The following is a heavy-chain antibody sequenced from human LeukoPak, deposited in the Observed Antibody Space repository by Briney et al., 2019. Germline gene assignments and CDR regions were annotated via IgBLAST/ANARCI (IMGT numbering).Heavy chain of an antibody. CDR2: ISSSSSYI. V-gene: IGHV3-21*01. J-gene: IGHJ4*02. Sequence: GSLRLSCAASGFTFSSYSMNWVRQAPGKGLEWVSSISSSSSYIYYADSVKGRFTISRDDAKNSLYLQMSNLRAEDTAVDYCVTAAGLGVYYFDYWGQGTLVTVSS. D-gene: IGHD6-13*01. CDR1: GFTFSSYS. CDR3: VTAAGLGVYYFDY.